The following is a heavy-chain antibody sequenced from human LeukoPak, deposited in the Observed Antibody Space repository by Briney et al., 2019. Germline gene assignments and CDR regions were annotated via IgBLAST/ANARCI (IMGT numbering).Heavy chain of an antibody. D-gene: IGHD3-9*01. V-gene: IGHV3-48*01. CDR3: ARDSGQPTLRYFDWLLGTAYYFDY. CDR2: MSRSGDII. Sequence: GGSLRLSCAASGFTFSDYNMNWVRQVPGKGLESVSYMSRSGDIIYYADSVKGRFTISRDNAKNSLYLQMNSLRAEDTAVYYCARDSGQPTLRYFDWLLGTAYYFDYWGQGTLVTVSS. CDR1: GFTFSDYN. J-gene: IGHJ4*02.